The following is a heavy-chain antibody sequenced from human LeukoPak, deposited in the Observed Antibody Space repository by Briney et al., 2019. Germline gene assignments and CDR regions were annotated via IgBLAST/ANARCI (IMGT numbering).Heavy chain of an antibody. CDR2: ISAYNGNT. J-gene: IGHJ4*02. D-gene: IGHD2-2*02. CDR3: ARSPSVPAALRGDY. CDR1: GYTFTSYG. V-gene: IGHV1-18*01. Sequence: ASVKVSCKASGYTFTSYGISWVRQAPGQGLKWMGWISAYNGNTNYAQKLQVRVTMTTDPCTSTAYMELRSLRSDHPAVYYCARSPSVPAALRGDYWGQGTLVTVSS.